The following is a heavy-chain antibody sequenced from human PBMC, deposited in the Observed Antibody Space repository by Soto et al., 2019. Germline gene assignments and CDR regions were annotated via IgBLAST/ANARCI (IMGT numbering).Heavy chain of an antibody. CDR1: GGSISSGGYY. J-gene: IGHJ6*02. V-gene: IGHV4-31*03. CDR2: IYYSGST. CDR3: ASLAGPSNYYYYGMDV. Sequence: LSLTCTVSGGSISSGGYYWSWIRQHPGKGLEWIGYIYYSGSTYYNPSLKSRVTISVDTSKNQFSLKLSSVTAADTAVYYCASLAGPSNYYYYGMDVWGQGTTVTVSS.